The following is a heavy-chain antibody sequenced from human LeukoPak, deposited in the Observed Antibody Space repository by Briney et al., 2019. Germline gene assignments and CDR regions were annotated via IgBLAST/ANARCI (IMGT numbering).Heavy chain of an antibody. CDR3: ARGGGLDV. V-gene: IGHV3-7*03. CDR2: INHNGNVN. D-gene: IGHD3-16*01. CDR1: GFTFSSYW. J-gene: IGHJ6*02. Sequence: KAGGSLRLSCAASGFTFSSYWMSWARQAPGKGLEWVASINHNGNVNYYVDSVEGRFTISRDNAKNSLYLQMSNLRAEDTAVYFCARGGGLDVWGQGATVTVSS.